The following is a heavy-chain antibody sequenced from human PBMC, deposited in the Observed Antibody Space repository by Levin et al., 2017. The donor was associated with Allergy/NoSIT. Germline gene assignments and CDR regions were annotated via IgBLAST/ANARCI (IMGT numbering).Heavy chain of an antibody. D-gene: IGHD6-13*01. CDR3: AKDGSGYSSSWYLVDY. CDR2: ISGSGGST. V-gene: IGHV3-23*01. J-gene: IGHJ4*02. CDR1: GFTFSSYA. Sequence: GGSLRLSCAASGFTFSSYAMSWVRQAPGKGLEWVSAISGSGGSTYYADSVKGRFTISRDNSKNTLYLQMNSLRAEDTAVYYCAKDGSGYSSSWYLVDYWGQGTLVTVSS.